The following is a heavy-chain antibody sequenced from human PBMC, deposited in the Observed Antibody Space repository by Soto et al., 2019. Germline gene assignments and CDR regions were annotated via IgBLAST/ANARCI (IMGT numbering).Heavy chain of an antibody. Sequence: GGSLRLSCAASGFTFDDYGMSWVRQAPGKGLEWVSGINWNGGSTGYADSVKGRFTISRDNAKNSLYLQMNSLRAEDTALYYCARGRSSSFPPPFDPWRQGTLGTVSS. CDR2: INWNGGST. J-gene: IGHJ5*02. CDR1: GFTFDDYG. D-gene: IGHD6-6*01. V-gene: IGHV3-20*04. CDR3: ARGRSSSFPPPFDP.